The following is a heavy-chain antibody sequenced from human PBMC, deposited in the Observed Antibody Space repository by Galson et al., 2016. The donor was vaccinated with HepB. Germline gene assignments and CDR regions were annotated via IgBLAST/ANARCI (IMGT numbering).Heavy chain of an antibody. D-gene: IGHD4/OR15-4a*01. CDR2: IYQTGTA. Sequence: LSLTCAVSGGSISNNYWWTWVRQSPGQGLEWIGEIYQTGTAHYNPSFTSRATISIDKSKNEISLRLAPVTAADMAVYYCTRGTLGSVATMAFDYWGQGTLVTVSS. V-gene: IGHV4-4*02. J-gene: IGHJ4*02. CDR1: GGSISNNYW. CDR3: TRGTLGSVATMAFDY.